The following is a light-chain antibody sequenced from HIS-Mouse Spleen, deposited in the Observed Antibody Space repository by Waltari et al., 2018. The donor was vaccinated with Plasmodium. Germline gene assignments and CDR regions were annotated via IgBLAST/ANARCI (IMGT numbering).Light chain of an antibody. CDR1: SSDVGSYNL. CDR2: EGS. V-gene: IGLV2-23*01. CDR3: CSYAGSSTYV. J-gene: IGLJ1*01. Sequence: QSALTQPASVSGSPGQSITISCTGTSSDVGSYNLVSWYQQHPGKAPKRMIYEGSKRPSGVSNRFSGSKSGNTACLTISGLQAEDEADYYCCSYAGSSTYVFGTGTKVTVL.